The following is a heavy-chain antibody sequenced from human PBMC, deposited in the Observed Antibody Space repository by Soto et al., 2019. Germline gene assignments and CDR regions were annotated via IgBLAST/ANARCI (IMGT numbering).Heavy chain of an antibody. D-gene: IGHD2-2*01. CDR2: IYYSGST. J-gene: IGHJ6*02. CDR3: GTMPIVVEPAPMDV. CDR1: GGSISSGDYY. V-gene: IGHV4-30-4*01. Sequence: LSLTCTVSGGSISSGDYYWSWIRQPPGKGLEWIGYIYYSGSTSYNASLKSRTSISADPSNNQFSLKLHSLTAADTAVYFCGTMPIVVEPAPMDVWGPGTSVTVSS.